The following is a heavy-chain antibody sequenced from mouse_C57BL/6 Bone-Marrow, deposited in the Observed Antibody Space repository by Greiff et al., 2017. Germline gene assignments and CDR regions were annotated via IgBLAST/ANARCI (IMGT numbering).Heavy chain of an antibody. CDR1: GFTFSSYA. D-gene: IGHD1-1*01. CDR2: ISSGGDYI. CDR3: TRGHYGSSFDY. V-gene: IGHV5-9-1*02. Sequence: EVMLVESGEGLVKPGGSLKLSCAASGFTFSSYAMSWVRQTPEKRLEWVAYISSGGDYIYYADTVKGRFTISRDNARNTLYLQMSRLKWEDTAMYYCTRGHYGSSFDYWGQGTTLTVSS. J-gene: IGHJ2*01.